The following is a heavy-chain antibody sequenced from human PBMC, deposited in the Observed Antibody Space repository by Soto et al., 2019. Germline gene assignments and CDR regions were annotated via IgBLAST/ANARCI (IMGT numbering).Heavy chain of an antibody. CDR1: GFTFSIYW. CDR2: IDNAGSSA. J-gene: IGHJ6*02. CDR3: TRVGGSVSGMDV. D-gene: IGHD1-26*01. Sequence: EVQLVESGGGLVQPGGSLRLSCAASGFTFSIYWMHWVRQAPGKGPVWVSRIDNAGSSARYADSVKGRFTISRDNAKNTGYLQMNSRRAEDTGVYYCTRVGGSVSGMDVWGQGTTVTVSS. V-gene: IGHV3-74*01.